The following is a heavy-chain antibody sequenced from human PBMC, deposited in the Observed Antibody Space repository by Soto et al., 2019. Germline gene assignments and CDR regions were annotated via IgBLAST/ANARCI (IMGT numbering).Heavy chain of an antibody. J-gene: IGHJ4*02. Sequence: GGSLRLSCAASGFTFSSYVMHWVRQSPGKGLEWVSGISVSGGSTYYADSVKGRFTISRDNSKNTLYVQMNSLRVDDTAVYYCAKDAGSVCSGGSCYFQALDSWGQGTLVTVSS. D-gene: IGHD2-15*01. V-gene: IGHV3-23*01. CDR2: ISVSGGST. CDR3: AKDAGSVCSGGSCYFQALDS. CDR1: GFTFSSYV.